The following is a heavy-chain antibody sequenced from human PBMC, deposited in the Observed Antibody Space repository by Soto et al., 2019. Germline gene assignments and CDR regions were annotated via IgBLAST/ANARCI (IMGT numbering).Heavy chain of an antibody. CDR1: GFTFSSYS. CDR3: ARNLNWGRNAFDI. V-gene: IGHV3-48*02. J-gene: IGHJ3*02. Sequence: EVQLVESGGGLVQPGWSLRLSCGASGFTFSSYSMNWVRQAPGKGLEWVSYISSSSSSISYADSVKGRFTISRDNAKNSLYLQMNSLRDEDTAVYYCARNLNWGRNAFDIWGQGTMVTVSS. D-gene: IGHD3-16*01. CDR2: ISSSSSSI.